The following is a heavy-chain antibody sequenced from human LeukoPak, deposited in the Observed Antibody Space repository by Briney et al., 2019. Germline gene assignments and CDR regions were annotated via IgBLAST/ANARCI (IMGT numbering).Heavy chain of an antibody. Sequence: SETLSLTCTVSGGSISSYHWSWIRQPPGKGLEWIGYIYYSGSTNHNPSLKSRVTISVDTSKNQFSLKLSSVTAADTAVYYCARGPGGDCSSTSCYNYYYYMDVWGKRTTVTVSS. CDR2: IYYSGST. D-gene: IGHD2-2*01. CDR3: ARGPGGDCSSTSCYNYYYYMDV. V-gene: IGHV4-59*01. J-gene: IGHJ6*03. CDR1: GGSISSYH.